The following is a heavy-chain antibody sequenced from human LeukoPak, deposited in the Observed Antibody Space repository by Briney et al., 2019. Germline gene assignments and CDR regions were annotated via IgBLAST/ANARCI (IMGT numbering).Heavy chain of an antibody. V-gene: IGHV1-18*01. Sequence: ASVKVSCKASGYTFTSYGVSWVRQAPGQGLERMGWISAYNGNTNYAQKLQGRVTMTTDTSTNTAYMELRSLRSDDTAVYYCARAWHDSSGYYPDVFDYWGQGTLVTVSS. CDR2: ISAYNGNT. CDR3: ARAWHDSSGYYPDVFDY. D-gene: IGHD3-22*01. J-gene: IGHJ4*02. CDR1: GYTFTSYG.